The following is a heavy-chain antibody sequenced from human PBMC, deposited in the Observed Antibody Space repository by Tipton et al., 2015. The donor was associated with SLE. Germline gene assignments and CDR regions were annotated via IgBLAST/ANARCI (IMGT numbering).Heavy chain of an antibody. CDR1: GSSVSPYY. D-gene: IGHD1-26*01. J-gene: IGHJ4*02. CDR2: IYGGGGT. V-gene: IGHV4-59*02. Sequence: TLSLTCTVSGSSVSPYYWSWIRQPPGKGLEWIGYIYGGGGTHYNPSLKSRVTISVDTSKNQFSLKLSSVTAADTAVYYCARGLFGWELPYWGQGTLVTVSS. CDR3: ARGLFGWELPY.